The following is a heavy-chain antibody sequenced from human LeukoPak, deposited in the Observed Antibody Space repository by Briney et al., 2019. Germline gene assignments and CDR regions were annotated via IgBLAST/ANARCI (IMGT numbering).Heavy chain of an antibody. CDR1: GFTFSGYA. CDR3: AKGDYELSGAY. V-gene: IGHV3-23*01. CDR2: ISGSGGST. Sequence: GGSLRLSCAASGFTFSGYAMSWVRQAPGKGLEWVSAISGSGGSTYYADSVKGRFTISRDNSKNTLYLQMNSLRAEDTAVYYCAKGDYELSGAYWGQGTLVTVSS. J-gene: IGHJ4*02. D-gene: IGHD4-17*01.